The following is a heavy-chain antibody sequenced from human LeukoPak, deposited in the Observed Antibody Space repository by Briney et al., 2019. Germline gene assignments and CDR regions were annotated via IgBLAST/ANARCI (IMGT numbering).Heavy chain of an antibody. V-gene: IGHV4-4*07. CDR2: IYTSGST. J-gene: IGHJ4*02. CDR1: GGSISSYY. D-gene: IGHD1-26*01. CDR3: ARENTGSYRPFDY. Sequence: SETLSLTCTVSGGSISSYYWSWIRQPAGKGLEWIGRIYTSGSTNYSPSLKSRVTMSVDTSKNKFSLRLSSVTAADTAVYYCARENTGSYRPFDYWGQGTLVTVSS.